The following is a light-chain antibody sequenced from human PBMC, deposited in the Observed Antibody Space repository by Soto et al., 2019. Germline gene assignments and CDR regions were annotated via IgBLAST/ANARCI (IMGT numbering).Light chain of an antibody. J-gene: IGKJ1*01. Sequence: EIVMTQSPATLSVSPGERATLSCRASQSISSNLAWYQQKPGQPPRLLIYGASARATGIPARFSGSGSGTEFTLTISSLQSEDFAVYYCQQYNNWPRTFGQGTKVDNK. CDR3: QQYNNWPRT. CDR2: GAS. V-gene: IGKV3-15*01. CDR1: QSISSN.